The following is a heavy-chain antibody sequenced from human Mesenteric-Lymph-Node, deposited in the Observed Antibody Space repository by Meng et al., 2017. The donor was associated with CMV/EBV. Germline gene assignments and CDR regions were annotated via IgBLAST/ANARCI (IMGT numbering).Heavy chain of an antibody. V-gene: IGHV4-59*12. CDR3: ARDAGRTGNSCRLGAFDI. CDR1: GGSISGNY. CDR2: VYYDGSA. J-gene: IGHJ3*02. Sequence: SETLSLTCTVSGGSISGNYWSWIRQPPGKGLEWIGYVYYDGSANYNPSLKNRLTMSVDTSKSQFSLKLNSVTAADTAVYYCARDAGRTGNSCRLGAFDIWGQGTMVTVSS. D-gene: IGHD4-23*01.